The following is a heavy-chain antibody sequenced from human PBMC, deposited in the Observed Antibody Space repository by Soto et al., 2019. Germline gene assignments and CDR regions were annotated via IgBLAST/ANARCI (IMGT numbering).Heavy chain of an antibody. J-gene: IGHJ4*02. CDR1: GGSISSSNYY. CDR2: IYYSGST. CDR3: ARDKITGLFDY. D-gene: IGHD2-8*02. V-gene: IGHV4-39*02. Sequence: SETLSLTCTVSGGSISSSNYYWGWIRQPPGKGLEWIGSIYYSGSTYYNPSLKSRVTISVDTSKNQFSLKLTSVTAADTAVYYCARDKITGLFDYWGQGTLVTVSS.